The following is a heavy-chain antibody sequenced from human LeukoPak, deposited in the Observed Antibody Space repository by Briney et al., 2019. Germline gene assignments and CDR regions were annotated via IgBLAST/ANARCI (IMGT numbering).Heavy chain of an antibody. D-gene: IGHD2-21*02. CDR1: GFTFNRCW. CDR3: TSWGDTTAEYFQR. CDR2: IDPDGRDT. J-gene: IGHJ1*01. Sequence: GGSLRLSCVVSGFTFNRCWMNWVRQAPGKGLEWVAHIDPDGRDTYYVDSVKGRFTISRDNAQNSMYLQMNSLRVEDTAVYYCTSWGDTTAEYFQRWGQGTLVTVSS. V-gene: IGHV3-7*01.